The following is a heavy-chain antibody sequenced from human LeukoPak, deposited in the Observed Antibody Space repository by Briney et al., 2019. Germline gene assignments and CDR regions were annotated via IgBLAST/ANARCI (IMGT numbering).Heavy chain of an antibody. CDR1: GGSISNDYYY. Sequence: PSETLSLTCTVSGGSISNDYYYWTWIRQHPGKGLEWIGYIYYTGDIFYNPSLKSRLTISVDTSKNHFSLKLNSVTAADTAVYFCAREGAAAGTPRAFDIWGPGTMVTVSS. D-gene: IGHD6-13*01. CDR2: IYYTGDI. CDR3: AREGAAAGTPRAFDI. J-gene: IGHJ3*02. V-gene: IGHV4-31*03.